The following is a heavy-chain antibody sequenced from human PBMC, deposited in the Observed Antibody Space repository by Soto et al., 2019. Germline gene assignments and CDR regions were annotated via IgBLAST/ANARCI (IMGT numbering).Heavy chain of an antibody. V-gene: IGHV3-30*18. J-gene: IGHJ6*02. CDR1: GFTFSSYG. CDR2: ISYDGSNK. D-gene: IGHD2-2*01. Sequence: GGSLRLSCAASGFTFSSYGMHWVRQAPGKELEWVAVISYDGSNKYYADSVKGRFTISRDNSKNTLYLQMNSLRAEDTAVYYCAKELGYCSSTSCPLYHYYYGMDVWGQGTTVTVSS. CDR3: AKELGYCSSTSCPLYHYYYGMDV.